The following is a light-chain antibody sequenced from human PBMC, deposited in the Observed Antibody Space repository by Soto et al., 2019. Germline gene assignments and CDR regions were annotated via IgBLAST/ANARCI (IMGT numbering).Light chain of an antibody. CDR2: EVS. Sequence: QSVLTQPASVSGSPGQSITISCTGTSSDVGGYNYVSWYQQHPGKAPKLMIYEVSNRPSGVSNRFSGSKSGNTASLTISGLQAEDEADYYCSSYTSSSTWVLGGGPKLTVL. CDR1: SSDVGGYNY. CDR3: SSYTSSSTWV. V-gene: IGLV2-14*01. J-gene: IGLJ3*02.